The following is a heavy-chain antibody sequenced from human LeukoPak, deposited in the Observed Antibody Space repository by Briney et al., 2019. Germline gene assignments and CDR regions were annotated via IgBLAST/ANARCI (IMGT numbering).Heavy chain of an antibody. J-gene: IGHJ4*02. CDR1: VFTFSSYS. D-gene: IGHD2-15*01. V-gene: IGHV3-21*01. CDR2: ISSSSSYI. CDR3: ARLVAAALYYFDY. Sequence: GSLRLSCAASVFTFSSYSMNWVRQAPGKGLEWVSSISSSSSYIYYADSVKGRFTISRDNAKNSLYLQMNSLRAEDTAVYYCARLVAAALYYFDYWGQGTLVTVSS.